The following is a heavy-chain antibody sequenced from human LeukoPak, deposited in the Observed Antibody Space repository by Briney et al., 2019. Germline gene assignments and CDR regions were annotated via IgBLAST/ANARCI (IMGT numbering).Heavy chain of an antibody. V-gene: IGHV4-59*01. CDR1: GGSFSSYY. CDR3: ARVGVDYSGNVLKYFFDY. J-gene: IGHJ4*02. D-gene: IGHD4-23*01. CDR2: IYYSGST. Sequence: SETLSLTCAVYGGSFSSYYWSWIRQPPGKGLEWSGYIYYSGSTNYNPSLKSRVTISVDTSKNQFSLKLSSVTAADTAVYYCARVGVDYSGNVLKYFFDYWGQGTLVTVSS.